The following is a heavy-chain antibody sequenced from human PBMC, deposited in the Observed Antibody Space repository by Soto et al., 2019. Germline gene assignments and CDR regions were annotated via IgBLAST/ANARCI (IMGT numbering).Heavy chain of an antibody. CDR1: GGTFSSYA. J-gene: IGHJ3*02. Sequence: SVKVSCKASGGTFSSYAISWVRQAPGQGLEWMGGIIPIFGTANYAQKFQGRVTITADESTSTAYMELSSLRSEDTAAYYCARKLYYYDSSGYYLNDAFDIWGQGTMVTVSS. CDR2: IIPIFGTA. V-gene: IGHV1-69*13. CDR3: ARKLYYYDSSGYYLNDAFDI. D-gene: IGHD3-22*01.